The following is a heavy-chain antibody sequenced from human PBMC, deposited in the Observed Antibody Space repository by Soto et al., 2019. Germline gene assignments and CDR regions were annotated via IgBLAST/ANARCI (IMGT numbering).Heavy chain of an antibody. V-gene: IGHV1-2*02. Sequence: QVQLVQSGAEVKKPGASVKVSCKASGYTFPDYYMHWVRQAPGQGLEWMGWINPNSGGTNYAQKFQGRVTMTRDTSISTAYMELSSLRSDDTAVYYCARDSSGWRTWFDPWGQGTLVTVSS. J-gene: IGHJ5*02. D-gene: IGHD6-19*01. CDR3: ARDSSGWRTWFDP. CDR1: GYTFPDYY. CDR2: INPNSGGT.